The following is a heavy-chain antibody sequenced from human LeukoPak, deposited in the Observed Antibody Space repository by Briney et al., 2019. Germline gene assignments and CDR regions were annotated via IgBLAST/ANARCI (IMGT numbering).Heavy chain of an antibody. Sequence: ASVKVSCKVSGYTLTELSMHWVRQAPGKGLEWMGGFDPEDGETIYAQKFQGRVTMTEDTSTDTAYMELSRLRSDDTAVYYCARERQHIVVVTATPPDYGMDVWGQGTTVTVSS. CDR1: GYTLTELS. CDR2: FDPEDGET. D-gene: IGHD2-21*02. V-gene: IGHV1-24*01. CDR3: ARERQHIVVVTATPPDYGMDV. J-gene: IGHJ6*02.